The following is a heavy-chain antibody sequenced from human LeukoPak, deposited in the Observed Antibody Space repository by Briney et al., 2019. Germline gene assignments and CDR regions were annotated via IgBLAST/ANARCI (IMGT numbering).Heavy chain of an antibody. V-gene: IGHV3-48*03. Sequence: GGSLRLSCAASGFTFSRYEMNWVRQAPGKGLEWVSYISSSGSPIYYADSVKGRFTISRDNSKNTLYLQMNSLRAEDTAVYYCAKDQAGTYYYDSSGLPWGQGTLVTVSS. CDR3: AKDQAGTYYYDSSGLP. CDR2: ISSSGSPI. CDR1: GFTFSRYE. D-gene: IGHD3-22*01. J-gene: IGHJ5*02.